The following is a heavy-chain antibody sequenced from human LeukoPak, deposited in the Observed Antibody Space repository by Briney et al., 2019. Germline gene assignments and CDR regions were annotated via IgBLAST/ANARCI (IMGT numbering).Heavy chain of an antibody. CDR2: ISYDGSNK. CDR1: GFTFSSYA. D-gene: IGHD1-26*01. V-gene: IGHV3-30-3*01. J-gene: IGHJ5*02. CDR3: AKDRISSGSSPRFDP. Sequence: HSGGSLRLSCAASGFTFSSYAMHWVRQAPGKGLEWVAVISYDGSNKYYADSVKGRFTISRDNSKNTLYLQMNSLRADDTAVYYCAKDRISSGSSPRFDPWGQGTLVTVSS.